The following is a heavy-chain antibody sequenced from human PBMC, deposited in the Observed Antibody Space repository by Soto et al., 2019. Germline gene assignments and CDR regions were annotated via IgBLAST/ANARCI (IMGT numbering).Heavy chain of an antibody. Sequence: GGSLRLSCAASGFTFSGSAMHWVRQASGKGLEWVGRIRSKANSYATAYAASVKGRFTISRDDSKNTAYLQMNSLKTEDTAVYYCTRPGDASSDYWGQGTLVTVSS. V-gene: IGHV3-73*01. CDR3: TRPGDASSDY. CDR2: IRSKANSYAT. CDR1: GFTFSGSA. J-gene: IGHJ4*02. D-gene: IGHD3-16*01.